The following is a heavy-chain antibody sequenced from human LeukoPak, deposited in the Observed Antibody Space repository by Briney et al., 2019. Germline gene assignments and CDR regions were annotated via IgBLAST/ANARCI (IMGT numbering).Heavy chain of an antibody. CDR1: GVSINSHY. J-gene: IGHJ6*03. CDR3: ARGIAARRYYYYYMDV. CDR2: INHSGST. V-gene: IGHV4-34*01. D-gene: IGHD6-6*01. Sequence: SETLSLTCTVSGVSINSHYLNWIRQPPGKGLEWIGEINHSGSTNYNPSLKSRVTISVDTSKNQFSLKLSSVTAADTAVYYCARGIAARRYYYYYMDVWGKGTTVTVSS.